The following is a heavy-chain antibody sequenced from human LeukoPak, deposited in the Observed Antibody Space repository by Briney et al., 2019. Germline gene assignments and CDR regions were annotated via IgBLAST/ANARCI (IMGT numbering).Heavy chain of an antibody. CDR2: MNPNSGNT. J-gene: IGHJ5*02. V-gene: IGHV1-8*01. Sequence: ASVKVSCKASGYTFTSYDINWVRQATGQGLEWMGWMNPNSGNTGYAQKFQGRVTMTRNTSISTAYMELSSLRSEDTAVYCCARGYPTEGWFDPWGQGTLVTVSS. CDR3: ARGYPTEGWFDP. D-gene: IGHD4-17*01. CDR1: GYTFTSYD.